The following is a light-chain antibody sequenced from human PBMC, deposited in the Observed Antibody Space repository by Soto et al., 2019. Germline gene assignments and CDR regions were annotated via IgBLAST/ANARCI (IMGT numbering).Light chain of an antibody. CDR2: DAS. V-gene: IGKV3-11*01. Sequence: EIVLTQSAATLSLSTGERATLSCRVSQSVSTSLVWYQHKPGQAPRLLIYDASNRATGVPARFSGSGSGTDFTLTIRRLEPEDFAVYYCQQRNNWPLTFGGGTKVDIK. CDR1: QSVSTS. CDR3: QQRNNWPLT. J-gene: IGKJ4*01.